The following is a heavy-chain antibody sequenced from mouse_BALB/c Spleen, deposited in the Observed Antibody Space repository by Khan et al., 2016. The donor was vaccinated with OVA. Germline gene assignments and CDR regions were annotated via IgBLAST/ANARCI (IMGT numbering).Heavy chain of an antibody. CDR3: AGGGADYYRNDGGAMEY. D-gene: IGHD2-14*01. CDR1: GYTFTTAG. V-gene: IGHV9-4*02. J-gene: IGHJ4*01. Sequence: QIQLVQSGPELKKPGETVRISCKASGYTFTTAGIQWVQKMPGKGLKWIGWINTHSGVPKYAEDFKGRFAFSLEISVNTAYLQITNLKNEDTATYVDAGGGADYYRNDGGAMEYWGQGTSVTVSS. CDR2: INTHSGVP.